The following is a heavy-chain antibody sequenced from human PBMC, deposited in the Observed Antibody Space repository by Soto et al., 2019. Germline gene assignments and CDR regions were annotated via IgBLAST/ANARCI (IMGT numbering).Heavy chain of an antibody. V-gene: IGHV4-31*03. CDR2: IHYSGIT. D-gene: IGHD2-8*02. CDR3: ARDKITGLFDY. Sequence: SETLSLTCTVSGVSISNGDYYWTWVRQHPGQGLEWVGYIHYSGITYYNPSLKSRVFISVDTSDNQFSLSLNSVTAADSAVYYCARDKITGLFDYWGQGTLVTVSS. J-gene: IGHJ4*02. CDR1: GVSISNGDYY.